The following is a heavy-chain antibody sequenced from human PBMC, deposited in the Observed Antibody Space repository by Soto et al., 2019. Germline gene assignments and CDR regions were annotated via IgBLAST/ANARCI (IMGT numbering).Heavy chain of an antibody. CDR3: VKWGDDSKYFHH. CDR2: INGSGGRT. D-gene: IGHD2-21*02. V-gene: IGHV3-23*01. CDR1: EFIFSKSS. Sequence: GGPLRLSXAASEFIFSKSSMMWVRQAPGAGLEWVSGINGSGGRTFYADSVKGRFTISRDNLKNTLFMQMNSLKAEDTAIYYCVKWGDDSKYFHHWGQGTLVTVSS. J-gene: IGHJ1*01.